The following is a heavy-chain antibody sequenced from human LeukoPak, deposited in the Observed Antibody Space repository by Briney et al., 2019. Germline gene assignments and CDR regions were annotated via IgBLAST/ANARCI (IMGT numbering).Heavy chain of an antibody. J-gene: IGHJ6*02. V-gene: IGHV3-23*01. Sequence: PGGCLRLSCAPSGFTFSRYAMSWVRQAPGKGLEWGSAISGSGGSTHYSVSVKGRFTISRDNSKNTLYLQMNSVRAEDTALYYCAKDAMVRGGIRYYYGMDVWGQGTTVTVSS. D-gene: IGHD3-10*01. CDR1: GFTFSRYA. CDR2: ISGSGGST. CDR3: AKDAMVRGGIRYYYGMDV.